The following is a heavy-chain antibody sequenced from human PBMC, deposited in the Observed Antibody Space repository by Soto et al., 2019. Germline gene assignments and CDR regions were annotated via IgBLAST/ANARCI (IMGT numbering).Heavy chain of an antibody. J-gene: IGHJ6*02. CDR1: GFTFSSYS. CDR2: ISSSSSYI. CDR3: ARGVYSGYDWSYYYGMDV. Sequence: GGSLRLSCAASGFTFSSYSMNWVRQAPGKGLEWVSSISSSSSYIYYADSVKGRFTISRDNAKNSLYLQMNSLRAEDTAVYYCARGVYSGYDWSYYYGMDVWGQGTTVTVSS. V-gene: IGHV3-21*01. D-gene: IGHD5-12*01.